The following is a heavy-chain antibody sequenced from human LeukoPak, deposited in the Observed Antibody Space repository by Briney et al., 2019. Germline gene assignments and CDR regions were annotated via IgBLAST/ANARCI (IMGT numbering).Heavy chain of an antibody. V-gene: IGHV1-18*01. J-gene: IGHJ5*02. D-gene: IGHD3-22*01. Sequence: ASAKVSCKASGYSFTSYGISWVRQAPGQGLEWMGWISAYNGNTNYAQNLQGRVTMTTDTSTSTAYKELRSLRSDDTAVYYCATTVGYYDSSRYSNWFDPWGQGTLVTVSS. CDR3: ATTVGYYDSSRYSNWFDP. CDR2: ISAYNGNT. CDR1: GYSFTSYG.